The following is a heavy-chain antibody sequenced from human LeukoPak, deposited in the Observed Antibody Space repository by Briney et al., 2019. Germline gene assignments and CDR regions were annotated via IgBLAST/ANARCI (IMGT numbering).Heavy chain of an antibody. J-gene: IGHJ4*02. V-gene: IGHV3-21*01. CDR3: ARGLAAAASCFDF. Sequence: SGGSLRLSCVASGFAFDTYAMTWVRQVPGRGLEWISSITSRSTYTYYADSVKGRFTISRDNAKNSLYLQTDSLRAEDTAIFYCARGLAAAASCFDFWGQGTLVTVSS. CDR2: ITSRSTYT. D-gene: IGHD6-13*01. CDR1: GFAFDTYA.